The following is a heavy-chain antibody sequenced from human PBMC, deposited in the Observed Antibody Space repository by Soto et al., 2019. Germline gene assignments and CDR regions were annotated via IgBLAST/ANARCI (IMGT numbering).Heavy chain of an antibody. CDR1: GVSTSIYY. Sequence: SETLSLTCIVSGVSTSIYYWTWIRQSAGKGLEWIGRIYASRTTHYNPSLNSRVTMSVDTSRNQFSLKLSSVTATDTALYYCATTLAARGAFDVWGQGTMVTVSS. V-gene: IGHV4-4*07. CDR3: ATTLAARGAFDV. J-gene: IGHJ3*01. CDR2: IYASRTT. D-gene: IGHD2-15*01.